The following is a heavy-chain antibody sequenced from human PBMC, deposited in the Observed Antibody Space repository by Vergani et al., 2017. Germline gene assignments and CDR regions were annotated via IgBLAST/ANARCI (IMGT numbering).Heavy chain of an antibody. D-gene: IGHD6-25*01. CDR3: AKKGGSVYYYVVDF. CDR2: IRYDGSNP. CDR1: GYTFGHFD. Sequence: QEQLLQSGGGVVQPGGSLRLSCIGSGYTFGHFDMHWVRQAPGKGLAWVAFIRYDGSNPQYIESVKGRFTIARDNSKDTLFLQMNGLRPEDTGTYFCAKKGGSVYYYVVDFWGQETTIAVSS. V-gene: IGHV3-30*02. J-gene: IGHJ6*01.